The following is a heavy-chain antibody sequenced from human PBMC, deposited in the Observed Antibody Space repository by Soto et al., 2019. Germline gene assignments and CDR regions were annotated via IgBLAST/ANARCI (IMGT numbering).Heavy chain of an antibody. CDR2: ISWDGGST. Sequence: EVQLVESGGVVVQTGGSLRLSCAASGFTFDDYTMHWVRQAPGKGLEWVSLISWDGGSTYYADSVKGRFTISRDNSKNSLYLQMNSLRTDDTALYYCAKGRVVVPAAMGGSLLDYGMDVWGQGTTVTVSS. V-gene: IGHV3-43*01. D-gene: IGHD2-2*01. CDR1: GFTFDDYT. CDR3: AKGRVVVPAAMGGSLLDYGMDV. J-gene: IGHJ6*02.